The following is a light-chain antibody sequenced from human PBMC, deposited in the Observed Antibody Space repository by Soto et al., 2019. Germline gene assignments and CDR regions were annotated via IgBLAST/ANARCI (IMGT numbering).Light chain of an antibody. V-gene: IGKV1-5*01. Sequence: DIQMTQSPSTLSASVGDRVTITCRASQSISTWLAWYQQKPGKAPMPLIYGASTLESGVPSRFSGSGSGTEFTRTISSLQPDDFATYYCQHYNSYLNFVGGTRVEIK. CDR2: GAS. CDR1: QSISTW. CDR3: QHYNSYLN. J-gene: IGKJ4*01.